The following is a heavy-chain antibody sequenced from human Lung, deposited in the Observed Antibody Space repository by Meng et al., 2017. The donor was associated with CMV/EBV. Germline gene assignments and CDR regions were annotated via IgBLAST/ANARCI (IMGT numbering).Heavy chain of an antibody. CDR2: IKQDGSEK. CDR1: GFTFSSYW. Sequence: ESXKISCAASGFTFSSYWMSWVRQAPGKGLEWVANIKQDGSEKYYVDSVKGRFTISRDNAKNSLYLQMNSLRAEDTAVYYCASPRRGAFDIWGKGTRVTVAS. D-gene: IGHD3-10*01. J-gene: IGHJ3*02. V-gene: IGHV3-7*01. CDR3: ASPRRGAFDI.